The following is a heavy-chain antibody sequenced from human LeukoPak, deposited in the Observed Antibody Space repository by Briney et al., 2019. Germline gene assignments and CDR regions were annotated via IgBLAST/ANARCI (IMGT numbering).Heavy chain of an antibody. J-gene: IGHJ4*02. CDR2: IIPILGTA. V-gene: IGHV1-69*11. CDR3: ATEFMTPGGY. D-gene: IGHD3-16*01. CDR1: GGTFSSYA. Sequence: ASVKVSCKASGGTFSSYAISWVRQAPGQGLEWMGRIIPILGTANYAQKFQGRVTITTDESTSTAYMELSSLRSEDTAVYYCATEFMTPGGYWGQGTLVTVSS.